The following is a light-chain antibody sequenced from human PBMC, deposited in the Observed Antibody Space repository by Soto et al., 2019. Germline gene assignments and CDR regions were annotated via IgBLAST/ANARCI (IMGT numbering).Light chain of an antibody. CDR1: SANIGAGYN. CDR2: GNN. V-gene: IGLV1-40*01. J-gene: IGLJ2*01. CDR3: QSFDSSLSASV. Sequence: QSVLTQPPSVSGAPVQRVTISCTGISANIGAGYNVHWYQQLPGTAPKLLIYGNNNRPSGVPDRFSGSKSGTSASLVITGLQAEDEADYYCQSFDSSLSASVFGGGTQLTVL.